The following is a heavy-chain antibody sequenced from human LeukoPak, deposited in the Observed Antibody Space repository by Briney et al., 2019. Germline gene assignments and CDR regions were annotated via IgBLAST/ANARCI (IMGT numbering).Heavy chain of an antibody. CDR3: AKVAAYDFSVGYFDL. V-gene: IGHV3-30-3*01. Sequence: PGGSLRLSCAASGFTFSSYAMHWVRQAPGKGLEWVAVISYDGSNKYYADSVKGRFTISRDNSKNTLYLQMNSLRAEDMALYYCAKVAAYDFSVGYFDLWGRGTLVTVSS. J-gene: IGHJ2*01. CDR1: GFTFSSYA. D-gene: IGHD3-3*01. CDR2: ISYDGSNK.